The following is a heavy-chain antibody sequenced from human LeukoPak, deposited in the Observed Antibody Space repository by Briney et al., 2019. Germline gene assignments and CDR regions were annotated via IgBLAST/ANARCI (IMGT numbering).Heavy chain of an antibody. J-gene: IGHJ4*02. CDR2: ISGSGGST. D-gene: IGHD3-22*01. CDR3: AKSLFYDSSGQAFDY. V-gene: IGHV3-23*01. Sequence: GGSLRLSCAASGFTFSSYAVSWVRQAPGKGLEWVSAISGSGGSTFYADSVKGRFTISRDNSRDTLYLQMNSLRAEDTAVYYCAKSLFYDSSGQAFDYWGQGTLVTVSS. CDR1: GFTFSSYA.